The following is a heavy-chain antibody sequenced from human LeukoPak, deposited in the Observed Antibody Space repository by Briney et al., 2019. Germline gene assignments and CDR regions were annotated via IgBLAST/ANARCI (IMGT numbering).Heavy chain of an antibody. J-gene: IGHJ4*02. V-gene: IGHV3-21*01. Sequence: GGSLRLSCAASGFTFSSYSMNWVRQAPGKGLEWVSSMTGSSGHTYYADSVKGRFIISRDNAKNSLYLQMNSLRAEDTAVYYCARIPKTTYFDYWGQGTLVTVSS. CDR1: GFTFSSYS. CDR2: MTGSSGHT. CDR3: ARIPKTTYFDY. D-gene: IGHD4-17*01.